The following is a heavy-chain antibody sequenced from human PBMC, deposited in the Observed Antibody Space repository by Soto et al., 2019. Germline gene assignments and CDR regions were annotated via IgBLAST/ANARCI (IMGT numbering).Heavy chain of an antibody. CDR1: GYSFTSYW. Sequence: EVQLVQSGAEVKKPGESLKISCKGSGYSFTSYWIGWVRQMPGKGLEWMGIIYPGDSDTRYSPSFQGQVTISADKSISPAYLQWSSLKASDTAMYYCARQGKQWLVRSYYYFGMDVWGQGSTVTVSS. J-gene: IGHJ6*02. CDR3: ARQGKQWLVRSYYYFGMDV. D-gene: IGHD6-19*01. CDR2: IYPGDSDT. V-gene: IGHV5-51*01.